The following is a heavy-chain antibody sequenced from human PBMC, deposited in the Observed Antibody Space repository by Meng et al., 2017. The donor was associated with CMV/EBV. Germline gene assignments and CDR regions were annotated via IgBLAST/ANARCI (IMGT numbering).Heavy chain of an antibody. CDR1: GYTFTSYG. D-gene: IGHD2-2*01. CDR2: ISAYNGNT. Sequence: ASVKVSCKASGYTFTSYGISWVRQAPGQGLEWMGWISAYNGNTHYAQKLQGRVTMTTDTSTSTAYMELRSLRSDDTAVYYCARVCIVVVPAAMDPPDYWGQGTLVTVSS. V-gene: IGHV1-18*01. J-gene: IGHJ4*02. CDR3: ARVCIVVVPAAMDPPDY.